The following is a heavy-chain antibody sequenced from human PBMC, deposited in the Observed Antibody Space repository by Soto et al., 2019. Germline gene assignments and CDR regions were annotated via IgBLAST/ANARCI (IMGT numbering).Heavy chain of an antibody. CDR2: ISYDGNNK. V-gene: IGHV3-30*18. D-gene: IGHD2-15*01. CDR3: AKDEVLVVAVARDYYGMDG. Sequence: QVQLVESGGGVVQPGRSLRLSCAASGFTFSSYGMHWVRQAPGKGLGWVAVISYDGNNKYYADSVKGRFTISRDNSKNTLYLQMNSLRAEDTAVYYCAKDEVLVVAVARDYYGMDGWGQGTTVTVSS. J-gene: IGHJ6*02. CDR1: GFTFSSYG.